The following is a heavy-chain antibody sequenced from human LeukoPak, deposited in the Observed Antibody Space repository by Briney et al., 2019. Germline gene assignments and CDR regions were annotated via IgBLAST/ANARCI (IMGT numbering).Heavy chain of an antibody. V-gene: IGHV4-30-2*01. CDR3: ATPSPPWFGELPSGFDY. Sequence: PSQTLSLTCAVSGGSISSGGYSWSWIRQPPGKGLEWIGYIYHSGSTYYNPSLKSRVTISVDTSKNQFSLKLSSVTAADTAVYYCATPSPPWFGELPSGFDYWGQGTLVTVSS. J-gene: IGHJ4*02. CDR1: GGSISSGGYS. D-gene: IGHD3-10*01. CDR2: IYHSGST.